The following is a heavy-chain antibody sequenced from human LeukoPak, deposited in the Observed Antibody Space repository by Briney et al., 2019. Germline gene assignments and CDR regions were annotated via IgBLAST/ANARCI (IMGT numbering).Heavy chain of an antibody. V-gene: IGHV3-30*04. CDR1: GFTFSSYA. D-gene: IGHD6-19*01. J-gene: IGHJ4*02. Sequence: QPGGSLRLSCAASGFTFSSYAMHWVRQAPGKGLEWVAVISYDGSNKYYADSVKGRFTISRDNSKNTLYLQMNSLRAEDTAVYYCARRWLVRPGEEGSLDYWGQGTLVTVSS. CDR2: ISYDGSNK. CDR3: ARRWLVRPGEEGSLDY.